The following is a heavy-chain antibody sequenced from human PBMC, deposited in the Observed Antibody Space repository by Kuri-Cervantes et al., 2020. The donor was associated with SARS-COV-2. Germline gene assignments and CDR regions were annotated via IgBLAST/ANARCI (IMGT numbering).Heavy chain of an antibody. J-gene: IGHJ5*02. CDR1: GYSISSGYY. CDR2: INHSGST. V-gene: IGHV4-38-2*01. CDR3: ARGGDYSYWFDP. Sequence: GSLRLSCAVSGYSISSGYYWGWIRQPPGKGLEWIGEINHSGSTNYNPSLKSRVTISVDTSKNQFSLKLSSVTAADTAVYYCARGGDYSYWFDPWGQGTLVTVSS. D-gene: IGHD4-17*01.